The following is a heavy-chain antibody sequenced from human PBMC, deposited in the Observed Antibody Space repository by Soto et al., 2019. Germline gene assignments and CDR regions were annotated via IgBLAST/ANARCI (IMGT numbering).Heavy chain of an antibody. Sequence: SETLSLTCTVSGGSISSSSYYWGWIRQPPGKGLEWIGSIYYSGSTYYNPSLKSRVTISVDTSKDQFSLKLSSVTAADTAVYYCARFYSSGRYFDYWGQGTLVTVSS. J-gene: IGHJ4*02. CDR3: ARFYSSGRYFDY. D-gene: IGHD3-22*01. V-gene: IGHV4-39*01. CDR1: GGSISSSSYY. CDR2: IYYSGST.